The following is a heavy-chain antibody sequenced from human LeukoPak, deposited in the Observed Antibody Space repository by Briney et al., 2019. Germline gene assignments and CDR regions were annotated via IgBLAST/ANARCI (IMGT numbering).Heavy chain of an antibody. CDR1: SYSISSGYY. CDR2: IYYSGNT. D-gene: IGHD3-3*01. J-gene: IGHJ5*02. Sequence: SETLSLTCTVSSYSISSGYYWGWIRQPPGKGLEWIGSIYYSGNTYYNPSLKSRVTISVDTSKNQFSLKLSSVTAADTAVYYCARVPHGETIFGVVLYWFDPWGQGTLLTVSS. CDR3: ARVPHGETIFGVVLYWFDP. V-gene: IGHV4-38-2*02.